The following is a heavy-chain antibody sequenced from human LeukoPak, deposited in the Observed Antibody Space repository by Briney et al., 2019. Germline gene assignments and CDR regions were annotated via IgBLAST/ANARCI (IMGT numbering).Heavy chain of an antibody. J-gene: IGHJ2*01. CDR2: TYYRSKWFD. CDR1: GDSVSSNSAA. Sequence: SQTLSLTCAISGDSVSSNSAAWNWIRQSPSRGLEWLGRTYYRSKWFDDYALSVKSRITINPDTSKNQFSLHLNSVTPEDTAVYYCAREYCGGDCYWRYFDLWGRGTLVTVSS. CDR3: AREYCGGDCYWRYFDL. V-gene: IGHV6-1*01. D-gene: IGHD2-21*02.